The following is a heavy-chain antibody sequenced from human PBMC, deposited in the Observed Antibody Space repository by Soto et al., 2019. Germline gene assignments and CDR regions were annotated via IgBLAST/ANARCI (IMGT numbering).Heavy chain of an antibody. CDR2: IYYSGST. Sequence: KPSETLSLTCTVSGGSISSYYWSWIRQPPGKGLEWIGYIYYSGSTNYNPSLKSRVTISVDTSKNQFSLKLSSVTAADTAVYYCARASRTHYYDSSGYYYFDYWGQGTLVTVSS. CDR3: ARASRTHYYDSSGYYYFDY. D-gene: IGHD3-22*01. V-gene: IGHV4-59*01. J-gene: IGHJ4*02. CDR1: GGSISSYY.